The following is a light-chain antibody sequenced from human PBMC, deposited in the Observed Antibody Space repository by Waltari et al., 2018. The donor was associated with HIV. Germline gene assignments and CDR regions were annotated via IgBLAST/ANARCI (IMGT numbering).Light chain of an antibody. CDR1: QSIDDK. Sequence: ETVMKQSPGTLSAPPGETVTLSCTASQSIDDKLAWYQQKPGQSPRLLIYAASTGATSVPGRFSGSGSGTQFTLTIRNLQSEDSAVYYCQQYKNWPPLTFGQGTKVEIK. V-gene: IGKV3-15*01. CDR2: AAS. CDR3: QQYKNWPPLT. J-gene: IGKJ1*01.